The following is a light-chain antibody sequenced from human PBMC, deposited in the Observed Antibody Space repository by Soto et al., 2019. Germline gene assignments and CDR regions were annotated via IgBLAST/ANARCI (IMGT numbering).Light chain of an antibody. J-gene: IGKJ1*01. CDR2: AAS. Sequence: DIQMTQSPSSLSASVGDRVTITCRASQSISNFLNWYQQKPGKAPKLLIYAASSLRSGVTSRFSGSGSVTDFTLTISSLQREDFATYVCQQSYSSPWTFGQGTKVEIK. CDR1: QSISNF. CDR3: QQSYSSPWT. V-gene: IGKV1-39*01.